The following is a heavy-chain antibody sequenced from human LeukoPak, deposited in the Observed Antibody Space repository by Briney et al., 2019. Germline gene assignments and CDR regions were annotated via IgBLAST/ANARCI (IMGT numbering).Heavy chain of an antibody. CDR1: GYRFTTYW. D-gene: IGHD1-26*01. J-gene: IGHJ4*02. CDR3: ARHEGSGSYYSY. V-gene: IGHV5-51*01. Sequence: GESLQISCKGSGYRFTTYWIGWVRQMPGRGLEWMGIISPDDSDIRYSPSFRGQVTISADKSISTAYLQWSSLKASDTAVYYCARHEGSGSYYSYWGQGTLVTVS. CDR2: ISPDDSDI.